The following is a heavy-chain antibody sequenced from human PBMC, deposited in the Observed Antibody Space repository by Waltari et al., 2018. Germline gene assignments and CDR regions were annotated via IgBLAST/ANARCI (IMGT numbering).Heavy chain of an antibody. CDR1: GYSFSGFY. CDR3: ARWGDGNALDI. V-gene: IGHV1-2*06. Sequence: HLEQSGSEVKRPGTSVRVSCRSSGYSFSGFYMHWVRQAPGQGPEWVGRISPDDGATTYGQNFQGRVTLTGDDSINTAYLEIKNLRSDDTAVYYCARWGDGNALDIWGQRTLVTVSS. CDR2: ISPDDGAT. D-gene: IGHD3-10*01. J-gene: IGHJ4*02.